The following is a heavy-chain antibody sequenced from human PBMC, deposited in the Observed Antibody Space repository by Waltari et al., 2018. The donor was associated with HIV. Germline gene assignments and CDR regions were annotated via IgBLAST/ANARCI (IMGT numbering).Heavy chain of an antibody. CDR2: IYTSGST. Sequence: QVQLQESGPGLVKPSQTLSLTCTVSGGSISSGSYYWSWIRQPAGKGLEWIGRIYTSGSTNYNPSLKRRVTISVDTSKNQFSLKLSSVTAADTAVYYCARDGPPDSLITFGGVIVNYWGQGTLVTVSS. V-gene: IGHV4-61*02. CDR1: GGSISSGSYY. J-gene: IGHJ4*02. CDR3: ARDGPPDSLITFGGVIVNY. D-gene: IGHD3-16*02.